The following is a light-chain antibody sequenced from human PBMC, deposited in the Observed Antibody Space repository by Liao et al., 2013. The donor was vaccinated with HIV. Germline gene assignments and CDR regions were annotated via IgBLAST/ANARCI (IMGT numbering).Light chain of an antibody. CDR3: QAWDSSTAV. CDR2: EAN. CDR1: KLGDKY. J-gene: IGLJ2*01. Sequence: SYELTQPPSVSVSPGQTASITCSADKLGDKYVCWYQQRPGQSPVLVMYEANKRPSGIPERFSGSNSGNTATLTISGTQAMDEADYYCQAWDSSTAVFGGGTKLTVL. V-gene: IGLV3-1*01.